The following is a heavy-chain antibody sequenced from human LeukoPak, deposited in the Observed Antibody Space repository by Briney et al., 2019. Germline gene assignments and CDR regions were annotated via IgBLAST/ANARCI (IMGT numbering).Heavy chain of an antibody. Sequence: GGSLRLSCAASGFTFRSSAMSWVRQAPGKGLEWVSGISGSGGSTFNADSVKGRFTISRDNSKNTLYLQMNSLRAEDTAVYYCTKAQGGYSYFDYWGQGTLVTVSS. D-gene: IGHD3-22*01. CDR3: TKAQGGYSYFDY. CDR2: ISGSGGST. CDR1: GFTFRSSA. V-gene: IGHV3-23*01. J-gene: IGHJ4*02.